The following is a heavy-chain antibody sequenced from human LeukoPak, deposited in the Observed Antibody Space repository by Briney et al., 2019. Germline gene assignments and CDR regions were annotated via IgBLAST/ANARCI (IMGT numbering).Heavy chain of an antibody. Sequence: GGSLRLSCAASGFTFSDYYMSWIRQAPGKGLEWVSYISSSGSTIYYADSVKGRYTISRDNAKNSLYLQMNSLRAEDTAVYYCARGPYYYDSSGYYQFDYWGQGTLVTVSS. D-gene: IGHD3-22*01. CDR1: GFTFSDYY. CDR3: ARGPYYYDSSGYYQFDY. CDR2: ISSSGSTI. J-gene: IGHJ4*02. V-gene: IGHV3-11*04.